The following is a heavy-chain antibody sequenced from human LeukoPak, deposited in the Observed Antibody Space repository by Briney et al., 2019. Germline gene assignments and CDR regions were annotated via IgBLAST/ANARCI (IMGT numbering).Heavy chain of an antibody. CDR1: GYTFSSYG. CDR3: ARGGDYVMIDY. V-gene: IGHV1-18*01. CDR2: INPYNGNT. J-gene: IGHJ4*02. D-gene: IGHD4-17*01. Sequence: ASVKVSRKASGYTFSSYGISWVRQAPGQGLEWMGWINPYNGNTNYAQNLQGRVTMTTDTSTSTAYMELRSLRSDDTAVYYCARGGDYVMIDYWGQGTVVTVSS.